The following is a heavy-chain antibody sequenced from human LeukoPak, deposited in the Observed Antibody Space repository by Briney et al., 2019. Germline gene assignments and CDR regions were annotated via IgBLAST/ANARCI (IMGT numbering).Heavy chain of an antibody. Sequence: PGGSLRLSCTGSGFTFRTYAFSWVRQAPGKGLEWVSATGSNGVTYYADSVKGRFTISRDNSKNALYLQMNGLRADDTAVYYCARVIGWSLFDCWGQGTLVTVSS. CDR2: TGSNGVT. J-gene: IGHJ4*02. V-gene: IGHV3-23*01. D-gene: IGHD2-15*01. CDR1: GFTFRTYA. CDR3: ARVIGWSLFDC.